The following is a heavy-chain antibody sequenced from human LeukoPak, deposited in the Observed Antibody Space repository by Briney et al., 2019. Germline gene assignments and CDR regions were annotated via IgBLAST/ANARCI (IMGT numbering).Heavy chain of an antibody. D-gene: IGHD3-10*01. Sequence: GGSLRLSCAASGFTFSNYAMSWVRQAPGKGLEWVSAISGRGGSTYYADSVKGRFTISRDNSKNTLYLQMNSLRAEDTAVYYCAKDIGFTMVRVVITQSGEFDYWGQGTLVTVSS. CDR3: AKDIGFTMVRVVITQSGEFDY. J-gene: IGHJ4*02. CDR2: ISGRGGST. V-gene: IGHV3-23*01. CDR1: GFTFSNYA.